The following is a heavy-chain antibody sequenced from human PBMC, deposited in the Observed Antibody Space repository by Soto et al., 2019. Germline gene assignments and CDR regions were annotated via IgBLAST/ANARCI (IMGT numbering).Heavy chain of an antibody. CDR2: IYNNGPT. Sequence: QVQLQESGPGLVKPSQTLSLTCTVSGGSISSVAYSWTWLRQPPGKVLECVADIYNNGPTYQASSIKSLLAVSVDTSNSQVSVRLSSVPAADTAGYYCARGISPEHAWSGYFQGHYFDHWGLGTLVTVSS. J-gene: IGHJ4*02. CDR1: GGSISSVAYS. D-gene: IGHD3-3*01. V-gene: IGHV4-30-4*01. CDR3: ARGISPEHAWSGYFQGHYFDH.